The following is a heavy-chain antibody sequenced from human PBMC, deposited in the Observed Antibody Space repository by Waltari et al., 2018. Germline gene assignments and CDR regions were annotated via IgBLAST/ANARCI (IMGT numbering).Heavy chain of an antibody. V-gene: IGHV3-21*01. CDR3: ARDPAITAPSDY. D-gene: IGHD1-20*01. CDR1: GFTFSSYS. CDR2: ISGSSTYI. Sequence: EVQLVESGGGRVKPGGSLRLSCAASGFTFSSYSMNWVRQAPGKGLEWVSSISGSSTYIYYADSVKGRFTISRDNAKKSLYLQMNSLRAEDTAVYYCARDPAITAPSDYWGQGTLVTVSS. J-gene: IGHJ4*02.